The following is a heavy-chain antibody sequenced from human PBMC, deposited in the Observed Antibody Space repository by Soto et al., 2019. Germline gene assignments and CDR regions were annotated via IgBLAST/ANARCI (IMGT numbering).Heavy chain of an antibody. V-gene: IGHV3-11*01. CDR1: GFTFSNHY. CDR2: ISRSGSTI. D-gene: IGHD6-13*01. Sequence: PGGSLRLSCEASGFTFSNHYMSWIRQAPGKGLEWVSYISRSGSTIYYADSVRGRFTISRDNSKSSLYLQMDSLRAEDAAVYYCAKAPSSSWWPFDYWGQGTLVTVSS. CDR3: AKAPSSSWWPFDY. J-gene: IGHJ4*02.